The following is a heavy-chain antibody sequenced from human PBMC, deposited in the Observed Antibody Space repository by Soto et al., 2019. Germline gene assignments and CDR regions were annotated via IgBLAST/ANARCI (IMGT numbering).Heavy chain of an antibody. V-gene: IGHV3-33*01. CDR1: GFTFNNYG. J-gene: IGHJ6*02. Sequence: QVQLVESGGGVVQPGRSLRLSCAASGFTFNNYGMHWVRQAPGKGLEWVAVIWNDGNGYYYANSVKGRFTISRDNSKNTLYLQMSSLRVEDTAVYYCARRQISPPPRGAASARGGMDVWGQGTTVTASS. CDR3: ARRQISPPPRGAASARGGMDV. D-gene: IGHD6-13*01. CDR2: IWNDGNGY.